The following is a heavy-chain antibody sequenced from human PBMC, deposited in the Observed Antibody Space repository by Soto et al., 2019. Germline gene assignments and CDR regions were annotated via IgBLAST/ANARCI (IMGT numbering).Heavy chain of an antibody. D-gene: IGHD1-26*01. CDR2: SYHSGST. V-gene: IGHV4-30-2*01. CDR1: GGSISSGGYS. J-gene: IGHJ4*02. Sequence: QLQLQESGSGLVKPSQTLSLTCAVSGGSISSGGYSWSWIRQPPGKGLELIGYSYHSGSTYYNPSLKSRVTIAVERSTNQFSLKLSSVPAAYTAVYYCASSRGSTVPLDYWGQGTLVTVSS. CDR3: ASSRGSTVPLDY.